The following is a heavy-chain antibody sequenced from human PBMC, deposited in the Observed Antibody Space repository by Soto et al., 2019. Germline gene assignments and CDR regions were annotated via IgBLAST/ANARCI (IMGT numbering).Heavy chain of an antibody. Sequence: GGSLRLSCTASGFTFGDYAMSWFRQAPGKGLEWVGFIRSKAYGGTTEYAASVKGRFTISRDDSKSIAYLQMNSLKTEDTAVYYCTRGTDSGYYDFWSGYSPVGPFDYWGQGTLVTVSS. J-gene: IGHJ4*02. CDR3: TRGTDSGYYDFWSGYSPVGPFDY. V-gene: IGHV3-49*03. CDR2: IRSKAYGGTT. D-gene: IGHD3-3*01. CDR1: GFTFGDYA.